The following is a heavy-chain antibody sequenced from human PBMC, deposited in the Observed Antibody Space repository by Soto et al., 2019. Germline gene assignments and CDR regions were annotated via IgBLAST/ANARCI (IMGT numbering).Heavy chain of an antibody. CDR2: IYHSGST. D-gene: IGHD6-19*01. J-gene: IGHJ6*03. CDR1: SGSISSSNW. Sequence: QVQLQESGPGLVKPSGTLSLTCAVSSGSISSSNWWSWVRQPPGKGLEWIGEIYHSGSTNYNPSLKSRVTISVDKSKNQFSLKLSSVTAADTSVYYCAKLPAVAGIYYYYYMDVWGKGTTVTVSS. CDR3: AKLPAVAGIYYYYYMDV. V-gene: IGHV4-4*02.